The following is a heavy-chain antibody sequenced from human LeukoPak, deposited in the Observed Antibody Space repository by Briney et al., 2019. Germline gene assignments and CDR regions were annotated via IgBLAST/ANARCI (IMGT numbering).Heavy chain of an antibody. J-gene: IGHJ4*02. CDR1: GFTFSSYG. Sequence: GGSLRLSCAASGFTFSSYGMHWVRQAPGKGLEWVAVISYDGSNKYYADSVKGRFTISRDNSKNTLYLQMNSLRAEDTAVYYCAKDRDLWSGYYDYWGQGTLVTVSS. CDR2: ISYDGSNK. V-gene: IGHV3-30*18. CDR3: AKDRDLWSGYYDY. D-gene: IGHD3-3*01.